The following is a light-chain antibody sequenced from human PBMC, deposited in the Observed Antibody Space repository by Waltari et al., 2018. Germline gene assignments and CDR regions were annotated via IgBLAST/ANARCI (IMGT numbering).Light chain of an antibody. CDR2: GAS. CDR3: QKYESLPAT. V-gene: IGKV3-20*01. J-gene: IGKJ1*01. CDR1: QSVGRY. Sequence: GRASQSVGRYLAWYQQKPGQAPRLLSYGASSRATGIPDRFSGSGSGTDFSLTISRLEPEDFAVYYCQKYESLPATFGQGTKVEI.